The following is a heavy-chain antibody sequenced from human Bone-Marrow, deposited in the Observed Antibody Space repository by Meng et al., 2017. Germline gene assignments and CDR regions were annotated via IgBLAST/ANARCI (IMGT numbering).Heavy chain of an antibody. CDR1: GGTFSSYA. Sequence: VHAGAEGKKPGASVKGSCKASGGTFSSYAIRWVRQAPGQGLGWMGGIIPIFGTANYAQKFQGRVTITADKSTSTAYMELSSLRSEDTAVYYCARTRNSYADYWGQGTLVTVSS. D-gene: IGHD5-18*01. CDR3: ARTRNSYADY. CDR2: IIPIFGTA. V-gene: IGHV1-69*06. J-gene: IGHJ4*02.